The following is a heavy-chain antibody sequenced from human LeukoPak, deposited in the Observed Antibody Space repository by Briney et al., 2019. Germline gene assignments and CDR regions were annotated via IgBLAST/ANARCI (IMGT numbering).Heavy chain of an antibody. CDR3: AKDGMTEYDFWSGYYDY. Sequence: GGSLRLSCAASGFTFSSYWMSWVRQAPGKGLEWVANIQQDGSEKYYVDSVKGRFTISRDNAKNSLYLQMNSLRAEDTAVYYCAKDGMTEYDFWSGYYDYWGQGTLVTVSS. CDR1: GFTFSSYW. CDR2: IQQDGSEK. J-gene: IGHJ4*02. D-gene: IGHD3-3*01. V-gene: IGHV3-7*03.